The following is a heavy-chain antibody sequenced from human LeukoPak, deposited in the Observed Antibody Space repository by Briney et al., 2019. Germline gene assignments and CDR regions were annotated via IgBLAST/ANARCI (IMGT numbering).Heavy chain of an antibody. V-gene: IGHV3-23*01. J-gene: IGHJ4*02. Sequence: GGSLRLSCAASGFTFTSYAMSWVRQAPGKGLEWVSAISGSGDTAYYADSVKGRFTVSRDNSKNTLSLLMNSLKAEDTAVYYCAKPRETGGYFFDYWGQGTLVTVSS. CDR1: GFTFTSYA. D-gene: IGHD7-27*01. CDR3: AKPRETGGYFFDY. CDR2: ISGSGDTA.